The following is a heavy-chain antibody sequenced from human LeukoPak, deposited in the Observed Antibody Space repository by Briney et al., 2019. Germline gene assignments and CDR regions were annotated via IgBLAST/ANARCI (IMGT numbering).Heavy chain of an antibody. J-gene: IGHJ4*02. CDR3: ARLSETPAYYDTHVYYYLGY. CDR2: MNPTTGNT. D-gene: IGHD3-22*01. V-gene: IGHV1-8*01. Sequence: ASVKVSCKASGYTFSSYDINWVRQATAQGLEWMGWMNPTTGNTGYAQKFQGRITMTRDTSINTAYMEISSLRSEDTAVYYCARLSETPAYYDTHVYYYLGYWGQGTLVTVSS. CDR1: GYTFSSYD.